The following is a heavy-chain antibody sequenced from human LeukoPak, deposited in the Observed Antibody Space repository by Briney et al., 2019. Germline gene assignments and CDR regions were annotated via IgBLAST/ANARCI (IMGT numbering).Heavy chain of an antibody. J-gene: IGHJ4*02. Sequence: GGTLRLSCAASGFTFTSYWMTWVRQAPGKGLEWVANIKQDGSEKFYVGSVRGRFTISRDNGRNSVSLQMNSLRDEDTAVYYCARDVDTNYWGRGTLVTVSS. CDR3: ARDVDTNY. CDR1: GFTFTSYW. D-gene: IGHD5-18*01. V-gene: IGHV3-7*03. CDR2: IKQDGSEK.